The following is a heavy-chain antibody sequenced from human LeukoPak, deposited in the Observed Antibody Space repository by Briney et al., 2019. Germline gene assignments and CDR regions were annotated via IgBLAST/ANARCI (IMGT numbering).Heavy chain of an antibody. Sequence: GGSLRLSCAASGFTFSSYAVHWVRQAPGKGLEWVSAISGSGGSTYYADSVKGRFTISRDNSKNTLYLQMNSLRAEDTAVYYCANNYDFWSGYPSPPDYWGQGTLVTVSS. J-gene: IGHJ4*02. CDR1: GFTFSSYA. CDR3: ANNYDFWSGYPSPPDY. D-gene: IGHD3-3*01. CDR2: ISGSGGST. V-gene: IGHV3-23*01.